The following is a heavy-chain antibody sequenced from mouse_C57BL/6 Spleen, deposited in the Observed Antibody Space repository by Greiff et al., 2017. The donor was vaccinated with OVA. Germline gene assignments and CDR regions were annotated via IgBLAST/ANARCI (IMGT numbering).Heavy chain of an antibody. V-gene: IGHV1-52*01. CDR2: IDPSDSET. Sequence: QVQLQQPGAELVRPGSSVTLSCKASGYTFTSYWMHWVKQRPIQGLEWIGNIDPSDSETHYNQKFKDKATLTVDKSSSTAYMQLSSLTSEDSAVYYCARRGDYPYAMDYWGQGTSVTVSS. D-gene: IGHD2-4*01. CDR1: GYTFTSYW. CDR3: ARRGDYPYAMDY. J-gene: IGHJ4*01.